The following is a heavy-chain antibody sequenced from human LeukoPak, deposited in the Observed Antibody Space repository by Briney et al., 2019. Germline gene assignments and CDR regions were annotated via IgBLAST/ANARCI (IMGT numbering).Heavy chain of an antibody. CDR3: ARVGKQQLVFDY. D-gene: IGHD6-13*01. V-gene: IGHV1-69*13. CDR1: GGTFSSYA. CDR2: IIPIFGTA. Sequence: ASVKVSCKASGGTFSSYAISWVRQAPGQGLEWMGGIIPIFGTANYAQKFQGRVTITADESTSTAYMELSSLRSEDTAVYYCARVGKQQLVFDYWGQGTLVTVSS. J-gene: IGHJ4*02.